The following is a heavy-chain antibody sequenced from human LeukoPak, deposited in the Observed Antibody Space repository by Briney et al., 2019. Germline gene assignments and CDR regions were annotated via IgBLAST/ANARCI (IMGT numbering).Heavy chain of an antibody. J-gene: IGHJ6*03. CDR2: ISGSAPST. D-gene: IGHD3-3*01. V-gene: IGHV3-23*01. CDR1: GFPFSSYV. CDR3: VKNFWSDRYYYYYMDV. Sequence: PGGSLRLSCAASGFPFSSYVMSWVRQAPGKGLEWVSAISGSAPSTYYAASVKGRFTISRDNSKNTLYLQMNSLRAEDTAIYYCVKNFWSDRYYYYYMDVWGTGTTVTVSS.